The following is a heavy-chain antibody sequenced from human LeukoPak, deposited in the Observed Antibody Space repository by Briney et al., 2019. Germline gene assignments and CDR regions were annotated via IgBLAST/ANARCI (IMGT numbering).Heavy chain of an antibody. J-gene: IGHJ4*02. CDR3: ARVPDPGTSFDY. CDR2: INPNSGGT. CDR1: GYTFTGYY. V-gene: IGHV1-2*02. Sequence: SVKVSCKASGYTFTGYYMHWVRQAPGQGLEWMGWINPNSGGTNYAQKFQGRVTMTRDTSVSTAYMELSRLRSGDTAVYYCARVPDPGTSFDYWGQGTLVTVSS. D-gene: IGHD3-10*01.